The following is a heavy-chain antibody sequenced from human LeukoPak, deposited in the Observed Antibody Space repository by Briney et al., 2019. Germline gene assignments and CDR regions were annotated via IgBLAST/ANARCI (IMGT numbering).Heavy chain of an antibody. J-gene: IGHJ4*02. CDR3: AIRYSGSLAYDFDY. CDR1: GGTFSSYT. D-gene: IGHD1-26*01. CDR2: IIPILGIA. V-gene: IGHV1-69*02. Sequence: SVKVSCKASGGTFSSYTISWARQAPGQGLEWMGRIIPILGIANYAQKFQGRVTITADKSTSTAYMELSSLRSEDTAVYYCAIRYSGSLAYDFDYWGQGTLVTVSS.